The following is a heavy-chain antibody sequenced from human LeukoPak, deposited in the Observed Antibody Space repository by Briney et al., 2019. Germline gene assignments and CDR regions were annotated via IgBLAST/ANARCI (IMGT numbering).Heavy chain of an antibody. Sequence: GGSLRLSRAASGFTFSRYAMHWVRQAPGKGLEWVAVISYDGSNKYYADSVKGRFTISRDNSKNTLYLQMISMRAEETPMFCCARAGSRILRNYYYGSGYYHDAFDIWGQGTMVTVSS. D-gene: IGHD3-22*01. CDR3: ARAGSRILRNYYYGSGYYHDAFDI. CDR1: GFTFSRYA. V-gene: IGHV3-30*04. J-gene: IGHJ3*02. CDR2: ISYDGSNK.